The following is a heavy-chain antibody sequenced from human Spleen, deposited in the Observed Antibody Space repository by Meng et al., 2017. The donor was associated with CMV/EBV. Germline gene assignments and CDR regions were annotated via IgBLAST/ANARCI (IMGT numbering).Heavy chain of an antibody. CDR1: GGSISSSSYY. CDR3: ARTYDFWGGGWFDP. D-gene: IGHD3-3*01. V-gene: IGHV4-39*01. J-gene: IGHJ5*02. CDR2: IYYSGST. Sequence: SETLSLTCTVSGGSISSSSYYWGWIRQPPGKGLEWIGSIYYSGSTYYNPSLKSRVTISVDTSKNQFSLKLSSVTAADTAVYYCARTYDFWGGGWFDPWGQGTLVTVSS.